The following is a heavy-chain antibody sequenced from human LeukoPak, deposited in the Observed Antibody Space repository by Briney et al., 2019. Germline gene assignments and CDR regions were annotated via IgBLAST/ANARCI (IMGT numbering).Heavy chain of an antibody. J-gene: IGHJ4*02. D-gene: IGHD6-19*01. Sequence: GGSLRLSCAASGFTFSSYSMQWVRQTPGKGLEWVGIMSNSGENTFYGEAVKGRFTISRDNSKNTLYLQMNSLRAEDTAVYYCARRGETVAGTFYYFDYWGQGTLVTVSS. V-gene: IGHV3-30*03. CDR2: MSNSGENT. CDR1: GFTFSSYS. CDR3: ARRGETVAGTFYYFDY.